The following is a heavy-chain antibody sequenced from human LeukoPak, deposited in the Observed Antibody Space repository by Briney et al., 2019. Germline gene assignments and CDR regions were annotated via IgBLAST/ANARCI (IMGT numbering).Heavy chain of an antibody. J-gene: IGHJ4*02. Sequence: PGGSLRLSCAASGFTFSSYEMNWVRQAPGKGLEWVSYISSSGSTIYYADSVKGRFTISRDNAKNSLYPQMNSLRAEDTAVYYCARLGSIAVAGIPDYWGQGTLVTVSS. CDR3: ARLGSIAVAGIPDY. V-gene: IGHV3-48*03. D-gene: IGHD6-19*01. CDR1: GFTFSSYE. CDR2: ISSSGSTI.